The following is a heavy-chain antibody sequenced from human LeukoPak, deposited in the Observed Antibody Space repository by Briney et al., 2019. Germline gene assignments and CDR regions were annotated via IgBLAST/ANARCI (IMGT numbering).Heavy chain of an antibody. D-gene: IGHD6-13*01. CDR2: NSWNSSSI. CDR3: TKGMGSSTPNPFDY. Sequence: GRSLRLSCAASGFTFDVYAMHWVRQAPGKGLEWVSDNSWNSSSIGYADSVRGRFTISRDNAKNPLYLQMNSLRAEDTALYYCTKGMGSSTPNPFDYWGQGTLVTVSS. J-gene: IGHJ4*02. V-gene: IGHV3-9*01. CDR1: GFTFDVYA.